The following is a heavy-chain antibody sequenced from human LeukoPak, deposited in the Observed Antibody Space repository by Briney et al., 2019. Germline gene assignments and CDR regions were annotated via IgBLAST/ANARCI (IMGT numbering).Heavy chain of an antibody. D-gene: IGHD1-1*01. V-gene: IGHV4-38-2*02. CDR1: GFSISSGYY. CDR2: IHPSGTM. CDR3: AREAERRVVN. Sequence: SETLSLTCVVSGFSISSGYYWGWIRQPPGKGLEWTGNIHPSGTMFHNSSLNSRVTMSIDTSKNQFSLKLSSVIAADTAVYYCAREAERRVVNWGQGTLVTVSS. J-gene: IGHJ4*02.